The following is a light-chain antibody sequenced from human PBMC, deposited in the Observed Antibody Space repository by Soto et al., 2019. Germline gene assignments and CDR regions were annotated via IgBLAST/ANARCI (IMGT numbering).Light chain of an antibody. CDR3: QQSYSTPRT. CDR1: QSISSY. V-gene: IGKV1-39*01. Sequence: DIQITHSPSSLSASVGDRVTITCRSSQSISSYLNWYQQKPGKAPKLLIYAASSLQSGVPSRFSGSGSGTDFTLTISSLQPEDFATYYCQQSYSTPRTLGGGTKVDIK. CDR2: AAS. J-gene: IGKJ4*01.